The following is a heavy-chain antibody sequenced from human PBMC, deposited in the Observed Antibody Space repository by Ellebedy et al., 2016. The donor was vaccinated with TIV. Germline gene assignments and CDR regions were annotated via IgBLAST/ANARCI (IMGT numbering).Heavy chain of an antibody. CDR2: VSFDGHS. Sequence: SETLSLXCTVSGHSISSSYWAWIRQSADKRLEWIGRVSFDGHSNYNPSLQSRVTLSVDTSKNQFSLRLTSVTAADTAIYYCARDCSGGTCFSGGVDYWGLGTLVTVSS. CDR1: GHSISSSY. J-gene: IGHJ4*02. V-gene: IGHV4-4*07. CDR3: ARDCSGGTCFSGGVDY. D-gene: IGHD2-15*01.